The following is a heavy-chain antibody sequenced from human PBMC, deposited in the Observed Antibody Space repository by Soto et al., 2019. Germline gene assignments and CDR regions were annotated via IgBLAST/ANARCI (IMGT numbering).Heavy chain of an antibody. CDR3: ARAARYCSGGSCELPPLWDAFDI. CDR1: GFTFSSYD. Sequence: GGSLRLSCAASGFTFSSYDMHWVRQATGKGLEWVSAIGTAGDTYYPGSVKGRFTISRENAKNSLYLQMNSLGAGDTAVYYCARAARYCSGGSCELPPLWDAFDIWGQGTMVTVSS. CDR2: IGTAGDT. V-gene: IGHV3-13*01. J-gene: IGHJ3*02. D-gene: IGHD2-15*01.